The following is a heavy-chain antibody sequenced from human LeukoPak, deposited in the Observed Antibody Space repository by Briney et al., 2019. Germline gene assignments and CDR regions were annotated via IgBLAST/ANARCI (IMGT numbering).Heavy chain of an antibody. CDR2: ISDSGGST. V-gene: IGHV3-23*01. D-gene: IGHD2-2*01. CDR1: GFTFSSYA. Sequence: GGSLRLSCAASGFTFSSYAMSWVRQAPGKGLECVSGISDSGGSTYYEDSVKGRFSISRDTSKNTLYLQMNSLRAEDTAVYYCAKLGTSDDYWGQGTLVTVSS. J-gene: IGHJ4*02. CDR3: AKLGTSDDY.